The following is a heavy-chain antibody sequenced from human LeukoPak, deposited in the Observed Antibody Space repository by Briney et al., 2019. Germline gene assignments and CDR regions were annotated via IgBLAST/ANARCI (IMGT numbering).Heavy chain of an antibody. CDR3: ARHFGYYDYVWGSYFPSQIDY. D-gene: IGHD3-16*01. Sequence: SETLSLTCTVSGGSISSSRYYGGWIRQPPGKGLEWIGSIYYSGSTYYNPSLKSRVTISVDTSKNQFSLKLSSVTAADTAVYYCARHFGYYDYVWGSYFPSQIDYWGQGSLVTVSS. J-gene: IGHJ4*02. CDR1: GGSISSSRYY. V-gene: IGHV4-39*01. CDR2: IYYSGST.